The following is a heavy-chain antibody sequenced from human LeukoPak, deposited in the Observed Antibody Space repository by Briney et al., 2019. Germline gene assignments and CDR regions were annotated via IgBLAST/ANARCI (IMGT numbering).Heavy chain of an antibody. CDR3: ARVGGTNYYYYGMDV. Sequence: SETLSLTCTVSGGSISGYYWGWIRQPPGKGLEWIGYIYYSGSTNYNPSLKSRVTISVDTSKNQFSLKLSSVTAADTAVYYCARVGGTNYYYYGMDVWGQGTTVTVSS. D-gene: IGHD1-1*01. CDR2: IYYSGST. CDR1: GGSISGYY. V-gene: IGHV4-59*01. J-gene: IGHJ6*02.